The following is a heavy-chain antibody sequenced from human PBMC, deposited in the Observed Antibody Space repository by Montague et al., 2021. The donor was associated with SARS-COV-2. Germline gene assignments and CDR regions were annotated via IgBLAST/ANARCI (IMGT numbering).Heavy chain of an antibody. D-gene: IGHD3-10*01. CDR1: GFTFSDYY. CDR3: AKDDGSGNYYNGLYEN. J-gene: IGHJ4*02. CDR2: ISSSGSMR. Sequence: SLRLSCAASGFTFSDYYMSWIRQAPGKGLEWVSYISSSGSMRYYADSVKGRFTISRDNAKNSLYLQMDSLRAEDTALYYCAKDDGSGNYYNGLYENWGQGTRVTVSS. V-gene: IGHV3-11*01.